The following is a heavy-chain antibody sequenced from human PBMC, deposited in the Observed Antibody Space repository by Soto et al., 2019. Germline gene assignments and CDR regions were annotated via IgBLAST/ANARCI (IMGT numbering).Heavy chain of an antibody. CDR1: GGTFSSYA. CDR2: IIPIFGTA. V-gene: IGHV1-69*13. D-gene: IGHD2-2*01. J-gene: IGHJ4*02. Sequence: SVKVSCKASGGTFSSYAISWVRQAPGQGLEWMGGIIPIFGTANYAQKFQGRVTITADESTSTAYMELSSLRSEDTAVYYCASGLVPAAIGYYFDYWGQGTLVTVSS. CDR3: ASGLVPAAIGYYFDY.